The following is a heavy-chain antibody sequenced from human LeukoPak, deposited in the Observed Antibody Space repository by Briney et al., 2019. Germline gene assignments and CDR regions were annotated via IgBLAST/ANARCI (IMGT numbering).Heavy chain of an antibody. Sequence: ASVKVSCKASGYTFTSYGISWVRQAPGQGLEWMGWISTYNGNTNYAQKLQGRVTMTRDTSTSTVYMELSSLRSEDTAVYYCARGGPMTTVTTLDYWGQGTLVTVSS. V-gene: IGHV1-18*01. CDR1: GYTFTSYG. D-gene: IGHD4-17*01. J-gene: IGHJ4*02. CDR3: ARGGPMTTVTTLDY. CDR2: ISTYNGNT.